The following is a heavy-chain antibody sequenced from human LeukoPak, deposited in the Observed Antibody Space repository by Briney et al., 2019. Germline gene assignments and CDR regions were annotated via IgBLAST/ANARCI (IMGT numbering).Heavy chain of an antibody. CDR1: GFTFSSYS. V-gene: IGHV3-21*04. CDR2: ISSSSSYI. J-gene: IGHJ4*02. CDR3: AKAELWFGELSPFDY. D-gene: IGHD3-10*01. Sequence: GGSLRLSCAASGFTFSSYSMNWVRQAPGKGLEWVSSISSSSSYIYYADSVKGRFTISRDNAKNSLYLQMNSLRAEDTAVYYCAKAELWFGELSPFDYWGQGTLVTVSS.